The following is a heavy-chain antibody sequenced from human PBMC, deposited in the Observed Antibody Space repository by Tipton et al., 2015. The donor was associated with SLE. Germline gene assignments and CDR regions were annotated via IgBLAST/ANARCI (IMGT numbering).Heavy chain of an antibody. D-gene: IGHD2-21*01. J-gene: IGHJ4*02. CDR3: TRGSYYSFDY. CDR2: IYYSGTT. CDR1: GGSISSYY. Sequence: TLSLTCTVSGGSISSYYWSWIRQPPGKGLEWIGYIYYSGTTNYNPSLKSRVTISVDTPKNQFSLRLSFVTAADTAVYYCTRGSYYSFDYLGQGTLVTVAS. V-gene: IGHV4-59*08.